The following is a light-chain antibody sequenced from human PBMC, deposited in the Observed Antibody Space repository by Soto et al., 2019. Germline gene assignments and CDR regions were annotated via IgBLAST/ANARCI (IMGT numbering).Light chain of an antibody. CDR3: QHYNTYPWT. Sequence: DIQMTQSPSTLSASVGDRVTVTCRASQSISSWLAWYQQKAGKAPKLLIYKASALESGVPSRFSGSGYGTEFTPTISSLEPEDFATYYCQHYNTYPWTFGQGTKVEIK. V-gene: IGKV1-5*03. CDR1: QSISSW. CDR2: KAS. J-gene: IGKJ1*01.